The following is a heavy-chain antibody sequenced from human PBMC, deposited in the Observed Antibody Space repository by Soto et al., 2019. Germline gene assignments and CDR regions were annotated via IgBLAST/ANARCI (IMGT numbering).Heavy chain of an antibody. J-gene: IGHJ4*02. CDR3: AGLTGSPTRFDY. CDR2: SYYSGRT. CDR1: GGSISPHY. V-gene: IGHV4-59*11. Sequence: PSVTLSLRCTVSGGSISPHYWPWIRQPPGKGLEYIGYSYYSGRTDYNPSLKTRVAISVGTSTNQYSLSLKSVTSADTAVYYCAGLTGSPTRFDYWGQGNLVTVSS. D-gene: IGHD1-26*01.